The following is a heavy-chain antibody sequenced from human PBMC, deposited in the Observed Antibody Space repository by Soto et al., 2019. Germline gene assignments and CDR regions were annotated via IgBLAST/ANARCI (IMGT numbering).Heavy chain of an antibody. Sequence: QVQLVESGGGVVQPGRSLRLSCAASGFTFSSYGMHWVRQAPGKGLEWVAVIWYDGSNKYYADSVKGRFTISRDNSKNTLYRQMNSLRAEDTAVYYCARDYLVVPRRVIGYWGQGTLVTVSS. D-gene: IGHD2-2*01. CDR2: IWYDGSNK. CDR1: GFTFSSYG. V-gene: IGHV3-33*01. J-gene: IGHJ4*02. CDR3: ARDYLVVPRRVIGY.